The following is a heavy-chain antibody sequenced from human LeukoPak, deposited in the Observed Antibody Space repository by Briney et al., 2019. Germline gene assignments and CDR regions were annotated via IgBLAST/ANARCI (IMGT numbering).Heavy chain of an antibody. D-gene: IGHD6-19*01. CDR2: INPNSGGT. J-gene: IGHJ4*02. V-gene: IGHV1-2*06. CDR3: ARDFKGIAVAPGY. Sequence: ASVKVSCTASGYTFTGYYMHWVRQAPGQGLEWMGRINPNSGGTNYAQKFQGRVTMTRDTSISTAYMELSRLRSDDTAVYYCARDFKGIAVAPGYWGQGTLVTVSS. CDR1: GYTFTGYY.